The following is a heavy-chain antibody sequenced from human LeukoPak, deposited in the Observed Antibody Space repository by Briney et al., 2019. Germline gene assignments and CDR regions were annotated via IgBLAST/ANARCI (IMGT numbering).Heavy chain of an antibody. CDR1: GGSFSGYY. CDR2: INHSGST. Sequence: PSETLSLTCAVYGGSFSGYYWSWIRQPPGKGLEWIGEINHSGSTNYNPSLKGRVTISVDTSKNQFSLKLSSVTAADTAVYYCARGLPSSYYYYYYMDVWGKGTTVTVSS. D-gene: IGHD6-13*01. V-gene: IGHV4-34*01. CDR3: ARGLPSSYYYYYYMDV. J-gene: IGHJ6*03.